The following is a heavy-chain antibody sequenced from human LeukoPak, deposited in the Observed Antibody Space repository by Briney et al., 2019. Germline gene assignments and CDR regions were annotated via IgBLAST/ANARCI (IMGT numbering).Heavy chain of an antibody. J-gene: IGHJ4*02. CDR3: ARSVACSSTSCYFDY. Sequence: SETLFLTCTVSGGSISRYYWSWIRQPPGKGLEWIGYIYDSGSTNYNPSLKSRVTISVDPSRNQFSLNLSSVTAADTAVYYCARSVACSSTSCYFDYWGQGTLVTVSS. D-gene: IGHD2-2*01. CDR1: GGSISRYY. V-gene: IGHV4-59*01. CDR2: IYDSGST.